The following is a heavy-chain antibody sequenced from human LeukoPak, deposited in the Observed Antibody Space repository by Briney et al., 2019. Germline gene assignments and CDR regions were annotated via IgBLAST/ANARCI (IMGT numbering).Heavy chain of an antibody. D-gene: IGHD2-15*01. V-gene: IGHV3-49*04. CDR2: IRSKAYGGTT. CDR1: GFTFGDYA. CDR3: TIGYCSGGSCYSYYYYYGMDV. Sequence: GGSLRLSCTASGFTFGDYAVSWVRQAPGKGLEWVGFIRSKAYGGTTEYAASVKGRFTISRDDSKSIAYLQMNSLKTEDTAVYYCTIGYCSGGSCYSYYYYYGMDVWGQGTTVTVSS. J-gene: IGHJ6*02.